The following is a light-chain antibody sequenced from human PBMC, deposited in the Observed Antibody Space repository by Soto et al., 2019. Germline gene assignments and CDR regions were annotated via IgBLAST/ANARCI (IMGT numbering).Light chain of an antibody. CDR2: DVN. CDR1: SSDVGGYNY. V-gene: IGLV2-14*03. CDR3: SSHSSSSTLVV. J-gene: IGLJ2*01. Sequence: QSALSQPASMSGSPGQSITISCTGTSSDVGGYNYVSWYRQYPGKAPKLIIYDVNNRPSEVSNRFSGSKSGNTASLTISGLRAGDEADYYCSSHSSSSTLVVFGGGTKVTVL.